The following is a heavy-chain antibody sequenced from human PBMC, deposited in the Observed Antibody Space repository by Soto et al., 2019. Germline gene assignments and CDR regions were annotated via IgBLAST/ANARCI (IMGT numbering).Heavy chain of an antibody. D-gene: IGHD3-9*01. CDR1: GGSFSGYY. CDR2: INHSGST. V-gene: IGHV4-34*01. J-gene: IGHJ4*02. Sequence: SETLALTCAVYGGSFSGYYWSWIRQPPGKGLEWIGEINHSGSTNYNPSLKSRVTISVDTSKNQFSLKLSSVTAADTAVYYCARSYDILTPTDYWGQGTLVTVS. CDR3: ARSYDILTPTDY.